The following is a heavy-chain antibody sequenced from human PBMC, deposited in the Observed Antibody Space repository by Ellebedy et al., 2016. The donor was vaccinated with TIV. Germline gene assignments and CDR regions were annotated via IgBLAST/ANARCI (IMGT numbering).Heavy chain of an antibody. CDR3: ARDGGVDVMVTSDY. CDR1: GYMYTTYG. J-gene: IGHJ4*02. CDR2: ISGYNGNT. Sequence: AASVKVSCKASGYMYTTYGISWVRQAPGQGLEWMGWISGYNGNTKYAQKFQGRVTITTDTATSTAYMEQRRLRANETAVYYCARDGGVDVMVTSDYWGQGTLVTVSS. D-gene: IGHD2-21*02. V-gene: IGHV1-18*01.